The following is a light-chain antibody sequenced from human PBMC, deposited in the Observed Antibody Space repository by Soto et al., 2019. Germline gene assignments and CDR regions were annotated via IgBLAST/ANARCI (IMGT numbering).Light chain of an antibody. J-gene: IGLJ1*01. Sequence: QSVLTQPAAESGSPGQSITISCTGTSSDVGGYNYVSWYQQHPGKAPKLTIYDVSNRPSGVSNRFSGSKSGNTASLTISGLQAEDEADYYCSSYTSSSTLLYVFGTGTKVTV. CDR3: SSYTSSSTLLYV. V-gene: IGLV2-14*01. CDR2: DVS. CDR1: SSDVGGYNY.